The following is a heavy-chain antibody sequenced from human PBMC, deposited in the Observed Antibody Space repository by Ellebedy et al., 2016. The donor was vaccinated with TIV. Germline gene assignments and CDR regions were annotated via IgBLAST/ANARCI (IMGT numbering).Heavy chain of an antibody. J-gene: IGHJ6*02. Sequence: AASVKVSCKASGGTFSSYAISWVRQAPGQGLEWMGRIIPILGIANYAQKFQGRVTITADKSTSTAYMELSSLRSEDTAVYYCARYDYSNLYYYYGMDVWGQGTTVTVSS. D-gene: IGHD4-11*01. CDR2: IIPILGIA. CDR1: GGTFSSYA. V-gene: IGHV1-69*04. CDR3: ARYDYSNLYYYYGMDV.